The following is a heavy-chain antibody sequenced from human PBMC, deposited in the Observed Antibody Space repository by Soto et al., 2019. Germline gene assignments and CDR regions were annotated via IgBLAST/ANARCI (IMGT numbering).Heavy chain of an antibody. V-gene: IGHV3-21*01. CDR3: ARFGGSYVRFVDY. J-gene: IGHJ4*02. CDR1: GFTFSRYS. CDR2: IISSSSYI. D-gene: IGHD1-26*01. Sequence: EVQLVEAGGGLVKPGGSLRLSCAASGFTFSRYSMNCVRQAPGKGLEWVSAIISSSSYIYYADLVKVRFTSSRDNANNSLYLQMNSLRAEDTAVYDCARFGGSYVRFVDYWGLGTLVTVSS.